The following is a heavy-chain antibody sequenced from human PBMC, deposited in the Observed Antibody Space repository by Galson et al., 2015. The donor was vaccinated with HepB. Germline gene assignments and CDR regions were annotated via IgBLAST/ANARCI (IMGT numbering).Heavy chain of an antibody. CDR2: INAGNGNT. V-gene: IGHV1-3*01. J-gene: IGHJ5*02. D-gene: IGHD5-12*01. CDR1: GYTFTSYA. CDR3: ARAEYSGYDWGWFDP. Sequence: SVKVSCKASGYTFTSYAVHWVRQAPGQRLEWMGWINAGNGNTKYSQKFQGRVTITRDTSASTAYMELSSLRSEDTAVNYCARAEYSGYDWGWFDPWGQGTLVTVSS.